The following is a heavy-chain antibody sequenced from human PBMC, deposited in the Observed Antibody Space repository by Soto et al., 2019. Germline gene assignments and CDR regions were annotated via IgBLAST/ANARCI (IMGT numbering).Heavy chain of an antibody. CDR1: GFTFSSYS. J-gene: IGHJ4*02. CDR2: ISSSSSYI. V-gene: IGHV3-21*01. CDR3: ARHDCGSGWSNDY. D-gene: IGHD6-19*01. Sequence: EVQLVESGGGLVKPGGSLRLSCAASGFTFSSYSMNWVRQAPGKGLEWVASISSSSSYIYYADSVKGRFTISRDNAKNSLYLQMNSLRAEDTAVYYCARHDCGSGWSNDYWGQGTLVTVSS.